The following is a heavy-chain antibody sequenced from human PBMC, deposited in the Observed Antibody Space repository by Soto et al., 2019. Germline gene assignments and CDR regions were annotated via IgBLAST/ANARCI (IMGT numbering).Heavy chain of an antibody. CDR1: GGSISSGDYY. J-gene: IGHJ4*02. CDR3: ASRKSSPYFDY. V-gene: IGHV4-30-4*01. CDR2: SHYTGSP. Sequence: QVQLQEPGPGLVKPSQTLSLTCTVSGGSISSGDYYWSWIRQPPGKGLEWIGSSHYTGSPYYNPSLKSRVTISVDTSKNQFSLKLSSVTAADTAVYYCASRKSSPYFDYWGQGTLVTVSS. D-gene: IGHD3-10*01.